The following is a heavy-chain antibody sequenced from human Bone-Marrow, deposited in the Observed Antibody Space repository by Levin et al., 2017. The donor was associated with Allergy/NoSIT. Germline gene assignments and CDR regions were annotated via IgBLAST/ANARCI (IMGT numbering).Heavy chain of an antibody. V-gene: IGHV3-74*01. CDR1: GFTFTTYW. Sequence: GGSLRLSCAASGFTFTTYWMHWVRQVPGKGLEWVSRMNSDGSNRGYATSVKGRLTISRDNAKNTLYLQMNSLRADDTALYYCASSNYGADFDDYWGQGTLVTVSS. CDR3: ASSNYGADFDDY. J-gene: IGHJ4*02. D-gene: IGHD4/OR15-4a*01. CDR2: MNSDGSNR.